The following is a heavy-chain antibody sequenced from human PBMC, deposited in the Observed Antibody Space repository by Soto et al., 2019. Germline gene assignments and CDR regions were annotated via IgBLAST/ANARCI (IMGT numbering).Heavy chain of an antibody. Sequence: PSETLSLTCSIYSGSFSGCYWSWICPPPGKGLEWSGEVSQCGNTNYSPSLKSRVSISIDTSKNQFSLNLASVSEADTAVYYCARAPRGSGSSQTRPDFWGQGTLVTASS. J-gene: IGHJ4*02. CDR1: SGSFSGCY. D-gene: IGHD6-6*01. CDR2: VSQCGNT. CDR3: ARAPRGSGSSQTRPDF. V-gene: IGHV4-34*01.